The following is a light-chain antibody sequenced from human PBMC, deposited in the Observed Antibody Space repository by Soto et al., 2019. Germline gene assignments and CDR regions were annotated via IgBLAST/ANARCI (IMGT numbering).Light chain of an antibody. Sequence: DFQITQSPSSLSSCLLDTVTLTCRASQGFTNYLAWYQQKPGKAPKLLIYAASTLQSGVPPRFSGSGSGTHFTLTISSLQPEDAATYYCQKYNTAPYTFGQGTRLEIK. CDR2: AAS. J-gene: IGKJ5*01. CDR1: QGFTNY. CDR3: QKYNTAPYT. V-gene: IGKV1-27*01.